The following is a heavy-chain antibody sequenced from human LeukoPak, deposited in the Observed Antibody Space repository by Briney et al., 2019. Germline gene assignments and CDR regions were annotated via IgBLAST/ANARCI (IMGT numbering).Heavy chain of an antibody. V-gene: IGHV1-8*01. J-gene: IGHJ4*02. D-gene: IGHD4-11*01. CDR2: MNPNTGNT. CDR3: AITHSNRSHLEK. CDR1: AHTFSRHD. Sequence: ASVKVACKASAHTFSRHDINLVRQAPGQGLEWIGWMNPNTGNTGYAQSFQGRVTMTRDTSISTAHMELSSLRPEDTAVYYCAITHSNRSHLEKWGQATLFAVSS.